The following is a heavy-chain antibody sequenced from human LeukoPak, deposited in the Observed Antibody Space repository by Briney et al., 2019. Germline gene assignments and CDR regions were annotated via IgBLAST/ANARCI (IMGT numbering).Heavy chain of an antibody. V-gene: IGHV4-59*08. CDR1: GGSISSYY. J-gene: IGHJ3*02. CDR3: AGDSGWNAFDI. D-gene: IGHD1-26*01. Sequence: PSETLSLTCTVSGGSISSYYWSWIRQPPGKGLEWIGYIYYSGSTNYNPSLKSRVTISVDTSKNQSSLKLSSVTAADTAVYYCAGDSGWNAFDIWGQGTMVTVSS. CDR2: IYYSGST.